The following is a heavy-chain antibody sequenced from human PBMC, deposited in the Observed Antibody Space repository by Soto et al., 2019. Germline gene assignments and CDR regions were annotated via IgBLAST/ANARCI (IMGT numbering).Heavy chain of an antibody. CDR3: ARGFYDTGGYSSPFYI. V-gene: IGHV4-59*01. Sequence: SETLSLTCSVSGYTIPSDYWNWIRQPPGKRLEWIGYMYYTGSTRYNPSLGSRVTFSVDASKNQFSLNLSSVTAADTAVYYCARGFYDTGGYSSPFYIWGQGILVTVSS. J-gene: IGHJ4*02. CDR1: GYTIPSDY. CDR2: MYYTGST. D-gene: IGHD3-22*01.